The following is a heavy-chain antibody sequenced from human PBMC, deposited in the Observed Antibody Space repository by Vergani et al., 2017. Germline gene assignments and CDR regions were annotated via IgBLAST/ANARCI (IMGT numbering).Heavy chain of an antibody. Sequence: QVQLVQSGAEVKKPGASVKVSCKASGYTFTSYGISWVRQAPGQGLEWMGWLSAYNGNKNYAQKLQGRVTMTTDTSTSTAYMELRSLESSDTAVYFCARTPPIVRLNYYDMDVWGKGTTGTGSS. CDR2: LSAYNGNK. D-gene: IGHD2/OR15-2a*01. J-gene: IGHJ6*03. V-gene: IGHV1-18*01. CDR3: ARTPPIVRLNYYDMDV. CDR1: GYTFTSYG.